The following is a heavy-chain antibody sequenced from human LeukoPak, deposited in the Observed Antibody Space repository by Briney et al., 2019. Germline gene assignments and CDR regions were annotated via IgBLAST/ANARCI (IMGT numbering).Heavy chain of an antibody. CDR3: TAYYDFWSGYDFDY. CDR2: IKSKTDGGTT. J-gene: IGHJ4*02. V-gene: IGHV3-15*01. Sequence: GGSLRLSCAASGFTFSNAWMSWVRQAPGKGLEWVGRIKSKTDGGTTDYAAPVKGRFTIPRDDSKNTLYLQMNSLKTEDTAVYYCTAYYDFWSGYDFDYWGQGTLVTVSS. D-gene: IGHD3-3*01. CDR1: GFTFSNAW.